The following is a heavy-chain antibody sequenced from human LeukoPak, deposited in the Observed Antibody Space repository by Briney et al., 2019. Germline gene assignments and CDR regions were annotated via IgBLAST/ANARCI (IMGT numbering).Heavy chain of an antibody. CDR1: GFTVSSNY. Sequence: GGSLRLSCAASGFTVSSNYMSWVRQAPGKGLEWVSVIYSGGSTYYTDSVKGRFTISRDNSKNTLYLQMNSLRAEDTAVYYCARDRVDYGSWSYVGYYYYMDGWGKGTTVTVSS. D-gene: IGHD3-10*01. CDR2: IYSGGST. V-gene: IGHV3-66*02. J-gene: IGHJ6*03. CDR3: ARDRVDYGSWSYVGYYYYMDG.